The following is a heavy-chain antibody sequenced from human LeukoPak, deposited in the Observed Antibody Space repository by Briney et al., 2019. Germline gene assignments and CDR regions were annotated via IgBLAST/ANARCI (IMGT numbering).Heavy chain of an antibody. V-gene: IGHV4-59*01. J-gene: IGHJ6*03. CDR3: ARVEYSSSWPYYYYYMDV. CDR2: IYYSGST. D-gene: IGHD6-13*01. Sequence: SETLSLTCTVSGGSISSYYWSWIRQPPGKGLEWTGYIYYSGSTNYNPSLKSRVTISVDTSKNQFSLKLSSVTAADTAVYYCARVEYSSSWPYYYYYMDVWGKGTTVTISS. CDR1: GGSISSYY.